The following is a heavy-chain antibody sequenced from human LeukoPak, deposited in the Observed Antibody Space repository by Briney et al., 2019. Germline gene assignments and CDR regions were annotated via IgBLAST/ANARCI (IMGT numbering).Heavy chain of an antibody. Sequence: ASVKVSCKASGYPFTGYYLHWVRQPPGQGLEWMGWINPNSGFTNYEQKFQGRVTMTRDTSISTAYMELSRLRSDDTAVYYCARLADCSSSSCRSFDYWGQGTLVTVSS. CDR1: GYPFTGYY. V-gene: IGHV1-2*02. J-gene: IGHJ4*02. CDR2: INPNSGFT. CDR3: ARLADCSSSSCRSFDY. D-gene: IGHD2-2*01.